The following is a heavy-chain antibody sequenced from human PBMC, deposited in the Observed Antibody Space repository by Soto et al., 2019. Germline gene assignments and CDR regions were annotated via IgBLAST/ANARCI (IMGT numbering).Heavy chain of an antibody. CDR3: ARHIYGGNDNWFDP. CDR1: GGSIISSSYY. J-gene: IGHJ5*02. CDR2: IYYSGST. D-gene: IGHD4-17*01. Sequence: SETLSLTCTVSGGSIISSSYYFFCIRQPPWKGLEWIGSIYYSGSTYYNPSLKSRVTISVDTSKNQFSLKLSSVTAADTAVYYCARHIYGGNDNWFDPWGQGTLVTVSS. V-gene: IGHV4-39*01.